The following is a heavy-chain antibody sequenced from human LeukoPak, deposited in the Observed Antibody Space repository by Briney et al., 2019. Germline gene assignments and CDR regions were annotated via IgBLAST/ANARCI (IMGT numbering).Heavy chain of an antibody. J-gene: IGHJ4*02. CDR3: AKERAGYTNPYYFDY. Sequence: GGSLRLSCAVSGFPFRDYFMSWIRQAPGKGLEWLAYTNTAGNTLYYADSVKGRFTISRDNAKKSLYLQMNTLRAEDTAVYYCAKERAGYTNPYYFDYWGQGTLVTVSS. CDR1: GFPFRDYF. CDR2: TNTAGNTL. D-gene: IGHD3-16*02. V-gene: IGHV3-11*01.